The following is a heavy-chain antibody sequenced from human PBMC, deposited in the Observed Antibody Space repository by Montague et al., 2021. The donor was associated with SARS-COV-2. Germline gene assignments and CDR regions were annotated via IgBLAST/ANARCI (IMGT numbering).Heavy chain of an antibody. J-gene: IGHJ6*02. CDR3: ARVRAVPAAMRIFSLGRSYYGMDV. V-gene: IGHV4-34*01. D-gene: IGHD2-2*01. CDR1: GGSFSGYY. CDR2: INHSGST. Sequence: SETLSLTCAVYGGSFSGYYWSWIRQPPGKGLEWIGEINHSGSTNYSPSLKGRVTISVDTSKNQFSLKLSSVTAADTAVYYCARVRAVPAAMRIFSLGRSYYGMDVWGQGTTVTVSS.